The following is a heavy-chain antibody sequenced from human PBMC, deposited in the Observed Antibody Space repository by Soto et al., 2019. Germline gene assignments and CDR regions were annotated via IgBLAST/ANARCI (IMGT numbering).Heavy chain of an antibody. Sequence: QVQLVESGGGVVQPGRSLRLSCAASGFTFSSYALHWVRQAPGKGLEWVAIISYDGSKKYYADSVKGRFTISRDNSKNTLYLQMNSLRVEDTALYYCARCVAFWSGNEPNNWFDPCGQGTLVTVSS. CDR2: ISYDGSKK. J-gene: IGHJ5*02. V-gene: IGHV3-30*01. D-gene: IGHD3-3*01. CDR1: GFTFSSYA. CDR3: ARCVAFWSGNEPNNWFDP.